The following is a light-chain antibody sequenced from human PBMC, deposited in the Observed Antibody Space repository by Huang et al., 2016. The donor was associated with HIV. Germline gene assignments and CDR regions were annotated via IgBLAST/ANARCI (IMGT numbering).Light chain of an antibody. J-gene: IGKJ4*01. CDR2: EVS. V-gene: IGKV2D-29*02. CDR3: MQRTQRPLT. CDR1: QSLLHSDGETY. Sequence: DIVMTQTPLSLSVTPGQPASISCKSSQSLLHSDGETYLYWYLHKPGQSPQLLSYEVSNRCSGVPDRFSGSGSGTDFTLRISRVEAEDVGVYYCMQRTQRPLTFGGGTKVEIK.